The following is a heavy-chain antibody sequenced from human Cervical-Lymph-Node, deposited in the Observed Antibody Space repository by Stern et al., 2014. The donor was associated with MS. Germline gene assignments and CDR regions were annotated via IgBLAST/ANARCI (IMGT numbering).Heavy chain of an antibody. J-gene: IGHJ4*02. CDR1: GYDFTGFF. CDR2: LNPNSDDP. Sequence: QVQLVQSGAKMKKPGASERVSCKAFGYDFTGFFIHWVRQVPGQGLEWMGRLNPNSDDPTYAQNFQDRVTLTRDTSIGTAYLELSRLTSADTAVYYCAREATRIIVGIDYWGQGTPVTVSS. D-gene: IGHD2/OR15-2a*01. V-gene: IGHV1-2*06. CDR3: AREATRIIVGIDY.